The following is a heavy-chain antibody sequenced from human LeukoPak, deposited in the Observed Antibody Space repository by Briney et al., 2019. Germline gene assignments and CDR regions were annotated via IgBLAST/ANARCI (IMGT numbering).Heavy chain of an antibody. CDR3: ARETFHAGYSYGYFDY. J-gene: IGHJ4*02. Sequence: SETLSLTCTVSGGSISSYYWSWIRQPPGKGLEWIGYIYYSGSTNYNPSLKSRVTISVDTSKNQFSLKLSSVTAADTAVYCCARETFHAGYSYGYFDYWGQGTLVTVSS. D-gene: IGHD5-18*01. CDR1: GGSISSYY. CDR2: IYYSGST. V-gene: IGHV4-59*01.